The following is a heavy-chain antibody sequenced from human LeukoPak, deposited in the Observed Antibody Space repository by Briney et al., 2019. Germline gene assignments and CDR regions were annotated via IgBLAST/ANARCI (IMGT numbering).Heavy chain of an antibody. CDR1: GGTFSSYA. CDR3: ATTTYSSGYYFFDY. CDR2: IIPIFGTA. D-gene: IGHD3-22*01. V-gene: IGHV1-69*05. J-gene: IGHJ2*01. Sequence: SVKVSCKASGGTFSSYAISWVRQAPGQGLEWMGRIIPIFGTANYAQKFQGRVTITTDESTSTAYMELSSLRSEDTAVYYCATTTYSSGYYFFDYWGRGTLVTVSS.